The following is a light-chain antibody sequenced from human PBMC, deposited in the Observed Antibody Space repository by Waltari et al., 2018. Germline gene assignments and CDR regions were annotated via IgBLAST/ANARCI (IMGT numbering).Light chain of an antibody. Sequence: QSALTQPASVSGSPGQSLTISVTRTSSDVGGYNHVSGYQQHPGKAAERMIYDVSKRPSGVSNRFSGSKSGNTASLTVSGLQAEDEADYYCCSYAFSSNWVFGGGTKLTVL. CDR2: DVS. V-gene: IGLV2-14*01. CDR1: SSDVGGYNH. CDR3: CSYAFSSNWV. J-gene: IGLJ3*02.